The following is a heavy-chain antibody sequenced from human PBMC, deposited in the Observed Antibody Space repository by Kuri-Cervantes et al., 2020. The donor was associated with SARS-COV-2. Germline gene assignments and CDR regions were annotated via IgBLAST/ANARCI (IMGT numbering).Heavy chain of an antibody. Sequence: GGSLRPSCAASGFTFSSSAMSWVRQAPGKGLEWVSAISGSGGSTYYADSVKGRFTISRDNSKNTLYLQMNSLRAEDTAVYYCAKDPEGYYYDSSGYYHYYYYGMDVWGQGTTVTVSS. CDR2: ISGSGGST. D-gene: IGHD3-22*01. V-gene: IGHV3-23*01. CDR1: GFTFSSSA. CDR3: AKDPEGYYYDSSGYYHYYYYGMDV. J-gene: IGHJ6*02.